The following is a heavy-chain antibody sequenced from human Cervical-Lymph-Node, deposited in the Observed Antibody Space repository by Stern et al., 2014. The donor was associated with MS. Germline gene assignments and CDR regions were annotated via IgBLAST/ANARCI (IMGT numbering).Heavy chain of an antibody. CDR3: SRGQSTIFGVANNWFDP. CDR1: GFTFSSYW. V-gene: IGHV3-74*01. J-gene: IGHJ5*02. Sequence: EVQLVESGGGLVQPGGSLRLSCAASGFTFSSYWMHWVRQAPGKGLVWVSRINSDGSSTRYADSVKGRFTISRDNAKNTLYLLMNSLRAEDTAVYYCSRGQSTIFGVANNWFDPWGQGTLVTVSS. CDR2: INSDGSST. D-gene: IGHD3-3*01.